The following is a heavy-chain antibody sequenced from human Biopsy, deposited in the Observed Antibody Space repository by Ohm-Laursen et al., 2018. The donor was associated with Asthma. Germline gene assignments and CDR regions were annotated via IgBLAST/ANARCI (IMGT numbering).Heavy chain of an antibody. CDR3: AGFCSGGNCPDH. Sequence: SETLSLTCTVSGVSIRSYYWTWIRQPPGKGLEWIGNIHYSGSTYSNPSLKSRVTISVYTSKKQFSLRLSSVIAADTAVYYCAGFCSGGNCPDHWGQGTLVTVSS. D-gene: IGHD2-15*01. CDR2: IHYSGST. J-gene: IGHJ4*02. V-gene: IGHV4-59*01. CDR1: GVSIRSYY.